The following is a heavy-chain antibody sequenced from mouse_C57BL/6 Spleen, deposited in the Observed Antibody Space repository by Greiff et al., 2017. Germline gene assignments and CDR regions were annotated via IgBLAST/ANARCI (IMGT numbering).Heavy chain of an antibody. D-gene: IGHD2-4*01. V-gene: IGHV1-80*01. Sequence: VQLQQSGAELVKPGASVKISCKASGYAFSSYWMNWVKQRPGKGLEWIGQIYPGDGDTNYNGKFTGKATLTADKSSSTAYMQLSSLTSEDSAVYFCARDYDYGGGYAMDYWGQGTSVTVSS. CDR3: ARDYDYGGGYAMDY. CDR1: GYAFSSYW. J-gene: IGHJ4*01. CDR2: IYPGDGDT.